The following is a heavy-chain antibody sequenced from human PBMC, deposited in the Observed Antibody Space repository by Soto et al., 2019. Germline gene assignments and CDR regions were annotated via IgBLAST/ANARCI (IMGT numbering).Heavy chain of an antibody. CDR1: GFTFNTYA. CDR3: ARDELRTAVAGCIEY. J-gene: IGHJ4*02. D-gene: IGHD6-19*01. V-gene: IGHV3-30-3*01. Sequence: QVQLVESGGGVVQPGRSLRLSCAASGFTFNTYAMHWVRQAPGKGLEWVAVISYDEINTYYADSVKGRFTISRDNSKNTLYLQMNSLRAEDTAVYHCARDELRTAVAGCIEYWGQGTLVTVSS. CDR2: ISYDEINT.